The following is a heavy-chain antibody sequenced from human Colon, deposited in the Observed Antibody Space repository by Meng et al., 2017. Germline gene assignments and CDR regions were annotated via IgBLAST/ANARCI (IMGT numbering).Heavy chain of an antibody. Sequence: SETLSLTCTVSGDSISSGSHYWGWIRQPAGKGLEFLGRIEATGSTSYNPSLRSRLTISVDTSKHQFSLKLTSVTAADTAIYYCARDGSPKWTNHHHNNWFDPWGQGMQVTVSS. J-gene: IGHJ5*02. V-gene: IGHV4-61*02. CDR2: IEATGST. D-gene: IGHD1-14*01. CDR1: GDSISSGSHY. CDR3: ARDGSPKWTNHHHNNWFDP.